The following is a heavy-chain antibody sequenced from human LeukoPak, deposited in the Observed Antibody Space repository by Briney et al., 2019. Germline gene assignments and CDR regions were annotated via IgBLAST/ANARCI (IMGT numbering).Heavy chain of an antibody. D-gene: IGHD3-10*01. V-gene: IGHV3-30*18. CDR3: VKEQSSGNYRTADF. J-gene: IGHJ1*01. CDR2: ITYDGITT. Sequence: PGGSLRLSCAASGFTLSSCGMHWVRQAPGKGLEWVAVITYDGITTYFDDSVKGRFTTSRDTSKSMLYLQMNSLRPEDTAVYYCVKEQSSGNYRTADFWGQGTLVTVSS. CDR1: GFTLSSCG.